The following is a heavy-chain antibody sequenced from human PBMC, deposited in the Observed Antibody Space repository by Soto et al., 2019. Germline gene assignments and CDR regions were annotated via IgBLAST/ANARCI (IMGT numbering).Heavy chain of an antibody. CDR2: IYYSGST. CDR1: GGSISSSSYY. V-gene: IGHV4-39*01. J-gene: IGHJ6*02. CDR3: ASTCSGGSCYYYYYGMDV. Sequence: SETLSLTCTVSGGSISSSSYYWGWIRQPPGKGLEWSGSIYYSGSTYYNPSLKSRVTISVDTSKNQFSLKLSSVTAADTAVYYCASTCSGGSCYYYYYGMDVWGQGTTVTVSS. D-gene: IGHD2-15*01.